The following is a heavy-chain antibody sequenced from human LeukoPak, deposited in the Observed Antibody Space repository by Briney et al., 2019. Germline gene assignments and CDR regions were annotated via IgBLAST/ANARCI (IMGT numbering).Heavy chain of an antibody. D-gene: IGHD1-20*01. CDR3: ARDRVTGTRGYYYYYMDV. J-gene: IGHJ6*03. V-gene: IGHV4-39*07. Sequence: PSETLSLTCTVSGGSISSSSYYWGWIRQPPGKGLEWIGSIYYSGSTYYNPSLKSRVTISVDTSKNQFSLKLSSVTAADTAVYYCARDRVTGTRGYYYYYMDVWGKGTTVTVSS. CDR2: IYYSGST. CDR1: GGSISSSSYY.